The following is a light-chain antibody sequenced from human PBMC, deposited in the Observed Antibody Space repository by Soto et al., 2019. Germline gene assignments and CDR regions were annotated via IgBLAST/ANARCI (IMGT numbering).Light chain of an antibody. CDR2: KAS. CDR3: QHYNSYSEA. CDR1: QSISSY. Sequence: DIPMTQSPSSLSASVGDKVTITCRASQSISSYLNWYQQKPGKAPKLLIYKASTLKSGVPSRFSGSGSGTEFTLTISSLQPDDFATYYCQHYNSYSEAFGQGTKGDI. J-gene: IGKJ1*01. V-gene: IGKV1-5*03.